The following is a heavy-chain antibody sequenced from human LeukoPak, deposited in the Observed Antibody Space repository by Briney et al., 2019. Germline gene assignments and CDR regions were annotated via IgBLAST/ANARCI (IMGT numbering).Heavy chain of an antibody. Sequence: GGSLRLSCAASGFTVSSNYMSWVRQAPGEGLEWVSVIYSGGSTFYADSVKGRFTISRDNSKNTLYLQMNSLRAEDTAVYYCAREIIQLPGYFDYWGQGTLVTVSS. CDR3: AREIIQLPGYFDY. CDR1: GFTVSSNY. J-gene: IGHJ4*02. CDR2: IYSGGST. D-gene: IGHD5-18*01. V-gene: IGHV3-53*01.